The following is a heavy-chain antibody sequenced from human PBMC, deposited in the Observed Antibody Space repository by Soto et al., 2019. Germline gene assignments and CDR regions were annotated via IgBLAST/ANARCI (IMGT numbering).Heavy chain of an antibody. CDR3: ARESYYCSGGTCAVDH. CDR1: GFTFSYYW. D-gene: IGHD2-15*01. V-gene: IGHV3-7*01. Sequence: GGSLRLSXAASGFTFSYYWMTWVRRAPGKGLEWVANIKQDGSEKYYVDSVKGRFTISRDNAKNSLYLQMNSLRAEDTAVYYCARESYYCSGGTCAVDHWGQGTLVTVSS. CDR2: IKQDGSEK. J-gene: IGHJ4*02.